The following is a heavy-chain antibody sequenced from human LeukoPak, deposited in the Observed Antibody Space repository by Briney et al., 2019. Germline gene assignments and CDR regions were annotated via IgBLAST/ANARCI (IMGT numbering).Heavy chain of an antibody. CDR1: GFTFSSYW. CDR2: INSDGSST. J-gene: IGHJ4*02. CDR3: ARERQNKDFWSGGDY. V-gene: IGHV3-74*01. Sequence: SGGSLRLSCAASGFTFSSYWMHWVRQAPGKGLAWVSRINSDGSSTSYADSVKGRFTISRDNAKNTLYLQMNSLRAEDTAVYYCARERQNKDFWSGGDYWGQGTLVTVSS. D-gene: IGHD3-3*01.